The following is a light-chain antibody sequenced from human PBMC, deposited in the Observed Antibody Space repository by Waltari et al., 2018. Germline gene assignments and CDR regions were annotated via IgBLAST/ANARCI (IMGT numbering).Light chain of an antibody. Sequence: QSALTQPASVSGSPGQSITISCTGTSSDVGSYTLVPWYQQHPGKAPKIMIYEVSNRPSGVYNRFSGSKSGNTASLTISGLQAEDEADYYCSSYTSSSTVVFGGGTKLTVL. CDR2: EVS. J-gene: IGLJ2*01. CDR1: SSDVGSYTL. CDR3: SSYTSSSTVV. V-gene: IGLV2-14*02.